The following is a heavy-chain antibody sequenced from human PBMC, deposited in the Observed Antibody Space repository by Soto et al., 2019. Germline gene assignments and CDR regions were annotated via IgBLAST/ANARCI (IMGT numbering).Heavy chain of an antibody. D-gene: IGHD1-7*01. J-gene: IGHJ6*02. CDR2: IYHSGST. Sequence: PSETLSLTCAVSGGSISSGGYSWSWIRQPPGKGLEWIGYIYHSGSTYYNPSLKSRVTISVDRSKNQFSLKLSSVTAADTAVYYCARAGTTPLLGYYYGMDVWGQGTTVTVSS. CDR1: GGSISSGGYS. V-gene: IGHV4-30-2*01. CDR3: ARAGTTPLLGYYYGMDV.